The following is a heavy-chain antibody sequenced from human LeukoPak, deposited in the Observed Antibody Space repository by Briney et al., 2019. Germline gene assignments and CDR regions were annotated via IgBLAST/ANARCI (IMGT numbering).Heavy chain of an antibody. CDR1: GFTFSSYA. CDR3: AKVFRAVVPALRLPVDY. CDR2: ISGSGGST. Sequence: GGSLRLSCAASGFTFSSYAMSWVRQAPGKGLEWVSAISGSGGSTYYADSVKGRLTISRDNSKNTLYLQMNSLRAEDTAVYYCAKVFRAVVPALRLPVDYWGQGTLVTVSS. J-gene: IGHJ4*02. V-gene: IGHV3-23*01. D-gene: IGHD2-2*01.